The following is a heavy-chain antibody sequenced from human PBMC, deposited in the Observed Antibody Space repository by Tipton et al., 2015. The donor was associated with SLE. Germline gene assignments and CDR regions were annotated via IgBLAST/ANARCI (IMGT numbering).Heavy chain of an antibody. CDR1: GDSIVSYY. CDR3: ARTHYYGSGNYYIALGY. V-gene: IGHV4-4*07. CDR2: IHTSGNI. Sequence: TLSLTCTVSGDSIVSYYWSWIRQPAGKGLEWIGRIHTSGNINYNPSLKSRVTMSLDTSKNQFSLRLSSVTAADTAVYYCARTHYYGSGNYYIALGYWGQGTLVTVSS. D-gene: IGHD3-10*01. J-gene: IGHJ4*02.